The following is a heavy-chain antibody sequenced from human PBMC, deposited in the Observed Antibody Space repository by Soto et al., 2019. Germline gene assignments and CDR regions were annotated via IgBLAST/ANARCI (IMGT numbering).Heavy chain of an antibody. CDR2: IYDTGISGYTPST. CDR3: VRGEDAFFYYGLDV. V-gene: IGHV4-59*01. J-gene: IGHJ6*02. CDR1: GGSITSSY. Sequence: TSETLSLTCTVSGGSITSSYWSWIRRPPGKGLEWIAYIYDTGISGYTPSTSYNPSLKSRVTMSVDTSKSQFSLKLTSVTAAGTAVYYCVRGEDAFFYYGLDVWGQGITVTVSS.